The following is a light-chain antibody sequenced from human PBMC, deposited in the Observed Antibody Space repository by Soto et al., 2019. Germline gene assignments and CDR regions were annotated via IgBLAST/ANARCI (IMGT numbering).Light chain of an antibody. CDR2: GAS. Sequence: EMVMTQSPATLSVSPGERATLSCRASQSVSSNLAWYQQKPAQAPRLLIYGASTKATGIPDRFSGSGSGTEFSLTISSLQSEDFAVYYCHQYNNWPRTFGQGTKVEIK. CDR3: HQYNNWPRT. V-gene: IGKV3-15*01. CDR1: QSVSSN. J-gene: IGKJ1*01.